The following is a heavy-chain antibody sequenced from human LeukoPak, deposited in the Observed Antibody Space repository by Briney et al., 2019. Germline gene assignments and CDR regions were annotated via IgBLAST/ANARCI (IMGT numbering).Heavy chain of an antibody. D-gene: IGHD2-2*01. CDR1: GYSVSNGYY. Sequence: SETLSLTCTVSGYSVSNGYYWGWIRQPPGKGLEWIGRIYPIGNTNYNPSLKSRVTMSVDTSKNQFSLKLSSVTAEDTAVYYCARAVDQRGSVPGAFDIWGQGTMVTVSS. V-gene: IGHV4-38-2*02. J-gene: IGHJ3*02. CDR2: IYPIGNT. CDR3: ARAVDQRGSVPGAFDI.